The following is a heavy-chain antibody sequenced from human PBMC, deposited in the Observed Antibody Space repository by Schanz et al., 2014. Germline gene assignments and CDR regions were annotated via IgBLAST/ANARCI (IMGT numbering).Heavy chain of an antibody. CDR1: GFTFSSYA. Sequence: EVQLLESGGGLVQPGGSLRLSCAASGFTFSSYAMSWVRQAPGKGLEWVSSISHSGGSKYYADSVKGRFTISRDNSENTLYLQMNSLSADDTAVFYCAKGMGYCSGGTCYDYYYYGLDVWGQGTTVTVS. V-gene: IGHV3-23*01. D-gene: IGHD2-15*01. CDR3: AKGMGYCSGGTCYDYYYYGLDV. J-gene: IGHJ6*02. CDR2: ISHSGGSK.